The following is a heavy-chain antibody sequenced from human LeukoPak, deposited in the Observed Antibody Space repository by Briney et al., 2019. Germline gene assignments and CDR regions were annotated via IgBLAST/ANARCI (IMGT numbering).Heavy chain of an antibody. CDR3: ARNTADAFDI. D-gene: IGHD5-18*01. CDR2: IYHRGST. V-gene: IGHV4-4*02. Sequence: SETLSLTCAVSGGSISSSNWRSLVRPPPGKGLEWIGEIYHRGSTNYNPSLKSRVTIAVDKSKNQFSLKLSSVTAAHTAVYYCARNTADAFDIWGQGTMVTVSS. J-gene: IGHJ3*02. CDR1: GGSISSSNW.